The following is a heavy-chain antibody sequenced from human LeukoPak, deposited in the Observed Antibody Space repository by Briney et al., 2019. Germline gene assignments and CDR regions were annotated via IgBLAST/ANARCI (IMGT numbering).Heavy chain of an antibody. CDR1: GYTFTSYG. D-gene: IGHD3-3*01. V-gene: IGHV1-18*01. CDR2: ISAYNGNT. J-gene: IGHJ6*04. Sequence: ASVKVSCKASGYTFTSYGISWVRQAPGQGLEWMGWISAYNGNTNYAQKLQGRVTMTTDTSTSTAYMELRSLRSDDTAVYYCASGDYTTIRFLEWFVWGKGTTVTVSS. CDR3: ASGDYTTIRFLEWFV.